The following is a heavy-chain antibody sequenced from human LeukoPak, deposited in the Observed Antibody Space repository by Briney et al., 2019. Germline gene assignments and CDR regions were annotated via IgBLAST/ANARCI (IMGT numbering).Heavy chain of an antibody. Sequence: PGGSLRLSCAASGFTVSSNYMSWVRLAPGKGLEWVSVIYSGGSTYYAESVKGRFTISRDNSKNTLYLQMSSLRAADTAVYYCASSSGSSLYYYYMDVWGKGTTVTVSS. J-gene: IGHJ6*03. V-gene: IGHV3-53*05. D-gene: IGHD2-15*01. CDR3: ASSSGSSLYYYYMDV. CDR1: GFTVSSNY. CDR2: IYSGGST.